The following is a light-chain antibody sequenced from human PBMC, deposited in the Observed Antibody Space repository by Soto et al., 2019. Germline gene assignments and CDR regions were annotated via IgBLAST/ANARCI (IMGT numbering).Light chain of an antibody. J-gene: IGKJ5*01. CDR2: DAS. Sequence: EIVMTQSPATLSVSPGERATLSCRASQSVNTNLAWYQQKPGQGPRLLMYDASTRATGIPARFSGSGSGTEFTLTISSLQSEDLALYYCQQYSEWPTFGQGTRLEIK. V-gene: IGKV3-15*01. CDR1: QSVNTN. CDR3: QQYSEWPT.